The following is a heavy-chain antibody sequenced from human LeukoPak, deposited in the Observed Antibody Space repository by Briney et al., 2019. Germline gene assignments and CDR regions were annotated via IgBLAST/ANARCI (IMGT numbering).Heavy chain of an antibody. J-gene: IGHJ4*02. Sequence: ASVNVSCKASGYTFTVYYMHWVRQAPGQGLEGMVWINPNSGGTNYTQKFQGRVTMTRDTSISTAYMELSRLRSDDTAVYYCARLDWGRGSRLSFDYWGQGTLVTVSS. CDR3: ARLDWGRGSRLSFDY. D-gene: IGHD6-13*01. CDR2: INPNSGGT. V-gene: IGHV1-2*02. CDR1: GYTFTVYY.